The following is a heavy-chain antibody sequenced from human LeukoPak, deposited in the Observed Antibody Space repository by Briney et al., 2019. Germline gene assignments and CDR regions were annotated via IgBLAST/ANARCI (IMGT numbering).Heavy chain of an antibody. CDR3: ARAQLWLYGDAFDI. CDR1: GFTFSSYW. V-gene: IGHV3-7*05. CDR2: IEQDGSEK. J-gene: IGHJ3*02. Sequence: GGSLRLSCAASGFTFSSYWMSWVRQAPGKGLEWVANIEQDGSEKYYVDSVKGRFTISRDNAKNSLYLQMNSLRAEDTAVYYCARAQLWLYGDAFDIWGQGTMVTVSS. D-gene: IGHD5-18*01.